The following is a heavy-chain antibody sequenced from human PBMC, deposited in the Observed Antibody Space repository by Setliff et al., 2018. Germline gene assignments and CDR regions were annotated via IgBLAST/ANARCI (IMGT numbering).Heavy chain of an antibody. V-gene: IGHV1-69*06. D-gene: IGHD2-15*01. J-gene: IGHJ3*02. CDR2: IIPIFGTA. CDR3: ATNSGGNTIDAFDI. CDR1: GYTFTSYG. Sequence: SVKVSCKASGYTFTSYGISWVRQAPGQGLEWMGGIIPIFGTAIYAQKFQGRVTMTEDTSTDTAYMELSSLRSEDTAVYYCATNSGGNTIDAFDIWGQGTMVTVSS.